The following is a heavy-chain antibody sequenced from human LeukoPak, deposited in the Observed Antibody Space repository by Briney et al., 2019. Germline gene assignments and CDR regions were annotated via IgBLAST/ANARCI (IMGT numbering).Heavy chain of an antibody. Sequence: GGSLRLSCAASGFTFSSYAMHWVRQAPGKGLEWVAVISYDGSNKYYADSVKGRFTISRDNSKNTLYLQMNSLRAEDTAVYYCARVDDCSSTSCSWGQGTLVTVSS. CDR1: GFTFSSYA. J-gene: IGHJ5*02. CDR3: ARVDDCSSTSCS. V-gene: IGHV3-30-3*01. CDR2: ISYDGSNK. D-gene: IGHD2-2*01.